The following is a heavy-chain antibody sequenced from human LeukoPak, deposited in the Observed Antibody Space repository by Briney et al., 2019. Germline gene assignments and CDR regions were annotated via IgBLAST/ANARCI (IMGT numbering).Heavy chain of an antibody. CDR2: IWFDGSNE. CDR3: ARLVGATTGATDY. CDR1: GFNFSYYA. D-gene: IGHD1-26*01. J-gene: IGHJ4*02. V-gene: IGHV3-33*01. Sequence: GGSLRLSCTVSGFNFSYYAMHWVRQAPGKGLAWVALIWFDGSNEYYDDSVKGRFTISRDNSKGSVFLQMNGLTVDDTGVYYCARLVGATTGATDYWGQGSLVSVS.